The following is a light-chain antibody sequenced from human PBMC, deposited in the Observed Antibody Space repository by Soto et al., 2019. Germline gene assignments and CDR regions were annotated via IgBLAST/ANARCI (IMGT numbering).Light chain of an antibody. CDR1: RSNIGRNF. CDR2: RNN. CDR3: AAWDDTLDAQV. Sequence: QSVLTQSPSASGTPGQRVTISCSGSRSNIGRNFAYWYQHVPGTAPRLLIQRNNERPSGVPDRFSGSKSGTSVSLAISELRSDDEATYYCAAWDDTLDAQVFGGGTQLTVL. V-gene: IGLV1-47*01. J-gene: IGLJ3*02.